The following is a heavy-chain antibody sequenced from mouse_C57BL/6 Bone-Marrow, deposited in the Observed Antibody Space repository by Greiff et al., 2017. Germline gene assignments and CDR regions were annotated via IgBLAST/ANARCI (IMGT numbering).Heavy chain of an antibody. Sequence: VQLKPSGAELVRPGASVKLSCTASGFNIKDDYMHWVRQRPEQGLEWIGWLDPENGDTEYASKFQGKATITADTSSNTASLQLSSLTSEDTAVYYCTTELPYFDVWGTGTTVTVSS. CDR1: GFNIKDDY. D-gene: IGHD1-1*01. CDR3: TTELPYFDV. J-gene: IGHJ1*03. V-gene: IGHV14-4*01. CDR2: LDPENGDT.